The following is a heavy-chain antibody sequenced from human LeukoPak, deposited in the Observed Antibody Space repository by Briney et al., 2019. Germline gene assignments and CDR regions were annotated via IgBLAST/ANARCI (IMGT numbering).Heavy chain of an antibody. D-gene: IGHD1-1*01. V-gene: IGHV4-34*01. CDR2: INHSGST. J-gene: IGHJ4*02. CDR3: ARGTRGQPFDY. CDR1: GGSFSGYY. Sequence: PSETLSLTCAVYGGSFSGYYWSWIRQPPGKGLEWIGEINHSGSTNYNPSLKSRVTISVDTSKNQFSLKLSSVTAADTAVYYCARGTRGQPFDYWGQGTLVTVSS.